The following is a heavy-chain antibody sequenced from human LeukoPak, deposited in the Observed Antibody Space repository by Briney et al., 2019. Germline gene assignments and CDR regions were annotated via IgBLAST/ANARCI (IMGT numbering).Heavy chain of an antibody. CDR1: GGSISSSSYY. D-gene: IGHD2-8*01. CDR2: IYYSGST. J-gene: IGHJ4*02. CDR3: ARGTKRFDY. V-gene: IGHV4-39*07. Sequence: PSETLSLACTVSGGSISSSSYYWGWIRQPPGKGLEWIGSIYYSGSTYYNPSLKSRVTISVDTSKNQFSLKLSSVTAADTAVYYCARGTKRFDYWGQGTLVTVSS.